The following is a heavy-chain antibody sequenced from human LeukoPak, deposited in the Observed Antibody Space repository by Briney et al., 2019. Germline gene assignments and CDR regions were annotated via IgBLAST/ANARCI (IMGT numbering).Heavy chain of an antibody. J-gene: IGHJ4*02. Sequence: GGSLRLSCAASGLTFSKYDMRWVRQSRGKGGEGVSAICGSGTTTYYADSVKGRFTISRDNSKNVLYLQMNSLRAEDTALYYCAKAEYCGGGNCLKFDYWGQGTLVTVSS. D-gene: IGHD2-15*01. CDR1: GLTFSKYD. V-gene: IGHV3-23*01. CDR2: ICGSGTTT. CDR3: AKAEYCGGGNCLKFDY.